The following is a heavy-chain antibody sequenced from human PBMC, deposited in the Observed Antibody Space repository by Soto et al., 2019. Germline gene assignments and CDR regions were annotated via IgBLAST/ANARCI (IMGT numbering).Heavy chain of an antibody. Sequence: GGSLRLSCVGSGFTFSTYWMTWVRQAPGKGLEWVANIKHDGSEKHYVDSVKGRFTSSRDNPKNSLYLQMNSLRAEDTAVYYCASQRRDGYFGDYWGQGTLVTVS. CDR3: ASQRRDGYFGDY. V-gene: IGHV3-7*01. J-gene: IGHJ4*02. CDR1: GFTFSTYW. CDR2: IKHDGSEK. D-gene: IGHD5-12*01.